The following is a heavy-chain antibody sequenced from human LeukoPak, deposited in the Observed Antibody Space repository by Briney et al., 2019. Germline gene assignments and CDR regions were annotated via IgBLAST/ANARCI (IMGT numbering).Heavy chain of an antibody. J-gene: IGHJ4*02. D-gene: IGHD2-2*02. CDR3: ASRYFCSSTSCYTFDY. CDR2: IYYSGST. Sequence: SETLSLTCTVSGGSISSSSYYWGWIRQPPGKGLEWIGSIYYSGSTYYNPSLKSRVTISVDTSKNQFSLKLNSVTAADTAVYYCASRYFCSSTSCYTFDYWGQGTLVTVSS. V-gene: IGHV4-39*07. CDR1: GGSISSSSYY.